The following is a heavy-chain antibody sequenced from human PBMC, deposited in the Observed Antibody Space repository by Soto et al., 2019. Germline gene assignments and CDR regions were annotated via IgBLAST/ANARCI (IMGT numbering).Heavy chain of an antibody. CDR3: ARVRVTYCSGGSCHNWFDP. J-gene: IGHJ5*02. V-gene: IGHV3-33*01. Sequence: QVQLVESGGGVVQPGRSLRLSCAASGFFFSSYGMHWVRQAPGKGLEWVGVIWYDGSNKYYADSVKGRFTISRDNSKNTLYLQMHSLRSEDTAVYYCARVRVTYCSGGSCHNWFDPWGQGTLVTVSS. CDR1: GFFFSSYG. CDR2: IWYDGSNK. D-gene: IGHD2-15*01.